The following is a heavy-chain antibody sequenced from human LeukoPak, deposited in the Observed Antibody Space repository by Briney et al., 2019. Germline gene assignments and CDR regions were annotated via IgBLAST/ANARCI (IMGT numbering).Heavy chain of an antibody. CDR3: ARDRGYCSSTSCYDFDY. D-gene: IGHD2-2*01. Sequence: GGSLRLSCAASGFTFSDYYMSWIRQAPGKGLEWVSYISSSGSTIYYADSVKGRFTISRDNAKNSLYLQKNSLRAEDTAVYYCARDRGYCSSTSCYDFDYWCQGTLVTVSS. J-gene: IGHJ4*02. CDR2: ISSSGSTI. CDR1: GFTFSDYY. V-gene: IGHV3-11*01.